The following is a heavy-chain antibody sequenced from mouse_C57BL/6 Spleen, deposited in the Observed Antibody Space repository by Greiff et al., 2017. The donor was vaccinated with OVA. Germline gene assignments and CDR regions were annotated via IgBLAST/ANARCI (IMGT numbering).Heavy chain of an antibody. CDR2: IYPGNSDT. CDR3: TTPYYSNYPFDY. V-gene: IGHV1-5*01. CDR1: GYTFTSYW. Sequence: EVQLQQSGTVLARPGASVKMSCKTSGYTFTSYWMHWVKQRPGQGLEWIGAIYPGNSDTSYNQKFKGKAKLTAVTSASTAYMALSSLTNEDSAVYYCTTPYYSNYPFDYWGQGTTLTVSS. D-gene: IGHD2-5*01. J-gene: IGHJ2*01.